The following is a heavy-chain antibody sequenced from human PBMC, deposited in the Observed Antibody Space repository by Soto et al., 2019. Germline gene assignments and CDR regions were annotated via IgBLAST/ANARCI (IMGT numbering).Heavy chain of an antibody. V-gene: IGHV3-33*01. CDR3: ARGCSGGSCYQYYYYYGMDV. CDR1: GFTFSIYG. J-gene: IGHJ6*02. D-gene: IGHD2-15*01. Sequence: QVQLVESGGGVVQPGRSLRLSCAASGFTFSIYGMHWVRQAPGKGLEWVAVIWYDGSNKYYADSVKGRFTISRDNSKNTLYLQMNSLRAEDTAVYYCARGCSGGSCYQYYYYYGMDVWGQGTTVTVSS. CDR2: IWYDGSNK.